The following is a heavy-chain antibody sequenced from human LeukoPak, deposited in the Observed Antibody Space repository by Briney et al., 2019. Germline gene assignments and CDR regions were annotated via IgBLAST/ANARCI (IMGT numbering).Heavy chain of an antibody. V-gene: IGHV4-39*01. D-gene: IGHD6-19*01. CDR1: GGPISSSSYY. Sequence: SETLSLTCTVSGGPISSSSYYWGWIRQPPGKGLEWIGSIYYSGSTYYNPSLKSRVTISVDTSKNQFSLKLSSVTAADTAVYYCARRGSSGWYNYWGQGTLVTVSS. CDR3: ARRGSSGWYNY. CDR2: IYYSGST. J-gene: IGHJ4*02.